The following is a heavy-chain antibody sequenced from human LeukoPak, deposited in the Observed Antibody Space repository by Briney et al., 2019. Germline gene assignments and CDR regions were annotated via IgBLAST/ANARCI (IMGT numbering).Heavy chain of an antibody. D-gene: IGHD3-3*01. CDR3: ATDRGWRTSGYYLYYFEY. J-gene: IGHJ4*02. CDR1: GFIFTNYF. V-gene: IGHV3-7*01. CDR2: IKHDGSEK. Sequence: GGSLRLSCAASGFIFTNYFMSWVRQAPGKGLEWVASIKHDGSEKYYVDSVRGRFTISRDNTMNSLYLQMSSPRAEDTAVYYCATDRGWRTSGYYLYYFEYWGQGTLVTFSS.